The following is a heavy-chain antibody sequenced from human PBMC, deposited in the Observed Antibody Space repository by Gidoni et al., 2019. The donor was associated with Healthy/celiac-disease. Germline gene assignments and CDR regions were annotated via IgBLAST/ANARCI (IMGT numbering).Heavy chain of an antibody. V-gene: IGHV4-39*01. CDR3: ARSVEVTTFDY. Sequence: QLQLQETGPDLVKPSETLSLTCTVSCSASSSSSYYWGWISQPQGKVLEWIGSIYYSGRTYYNRSLKSRVAISVDTFKNPFSLMRSFVTAAYTAVYYCARSVEVTTFDYWGQGTLVTVSS. CDR1: CSASSSSSYY. CDR2: IYYSGRT. J-gene: IGHJ4*02. D-gene: IGHD2-21*02.